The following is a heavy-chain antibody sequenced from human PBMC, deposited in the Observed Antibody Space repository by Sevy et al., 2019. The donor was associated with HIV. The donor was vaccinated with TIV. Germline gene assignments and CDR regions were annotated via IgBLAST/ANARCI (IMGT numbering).Heavy chain of an antibody. J-gene: IGHJ6*02. CDR1: NFSISSGYY. D-gene: IGHD2-21*02. Sequence: SETLSLTCVVSNFSISSGYYWGWIRRPPGKGLEWIGNIYHGGSTYYNPSLKSRVTISVDTSKNHFSMRLGSVTAADTAVYYCARASGGDRLDYYGMDVWGQGTTVTVSS. CDR3: ARASGGDRLDYYGMDV. V-gene: IGHV4-38-2*01. CDR2: IYHGGST.